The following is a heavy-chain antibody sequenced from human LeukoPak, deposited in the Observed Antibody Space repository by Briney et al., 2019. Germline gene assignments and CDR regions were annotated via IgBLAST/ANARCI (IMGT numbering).Heavy chain of an antibody. D-gene: IGHD1-26*01. V-gene: IGHV3-9*01. J-gene: IGHJ6*02. CDR2: ISWNSGSI. CDR3: AKSSEVGADYYYYGMDV. Sequence: GRSLRLSCAASGFTFDDYAMHWVRQAPGKGLEWVSGISWNSGSIGYADSVKGRFTISRDNAKNSLYLQMNSLRAEDTALYYCAKSSEVGADYYYYGMDVWGQGTTVTVSS. CDR1: GFTFDDYA.